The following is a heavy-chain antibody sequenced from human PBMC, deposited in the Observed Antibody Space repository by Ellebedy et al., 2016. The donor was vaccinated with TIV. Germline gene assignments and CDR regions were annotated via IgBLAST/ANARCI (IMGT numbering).Heavy chain of an antibody. CDR1: GGSISNSDYY. CDR3: ARDPALPRGRFDT. CDR2: IYSSGSA. V-gene: IGHV4-39*07. J-gene: IGHJ5*02. Sequence: MPSETLSHTCTVSGGSISNSDYYWNWICQPPGKGLEWIGSIYSSGSAYYNPSLKSRVTVSVDTSKNQFSLNLSSVTAADTAVYYCARDPALPRGRFDTWGQGTLVTVSS.